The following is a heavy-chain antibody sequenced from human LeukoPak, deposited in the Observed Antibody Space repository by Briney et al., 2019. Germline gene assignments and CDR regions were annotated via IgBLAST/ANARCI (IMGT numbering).Heavy chain of an antibody. V-gene: IGHV3-23*01. CDR3: AKWREGTMVYFDY. Sequence: GESLRLPCAASGFTFSSYAMTWVRQAPGKGLEWVSAISGSGHNTYYADSVKGRFTISRDNSKNTVYLQMNSLRAEDTALYYCAKWREGTMVYFDYWGQGTLVTVSS. CDR1: GFTFSSYA. CDR2: ISGSGHNT. J-gene: IGHJ4*02. D-gene: IGHD3-10*01.